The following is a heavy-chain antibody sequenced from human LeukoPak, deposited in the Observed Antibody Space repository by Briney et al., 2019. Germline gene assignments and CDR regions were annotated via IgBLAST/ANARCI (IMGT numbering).Heavy chain of an antibody. Sequence: PGGSLRLSCAASGFTFSSYAMHWVRQAPGKGLEWVAVISYDGSNKYYADSVKGRFTISRDNSKNTLYLQMNSLRAEDTAVYYCARPSPPQLIQQEGYFDYWGQGTLVTVSS. V-gene: IGHV3-30-3*01. CDR2: ISYDGSNK. D-gene: IGHD5-18*01. CDR3: ARPSPPQLIQQEGYFDY. J-gene: IGHJ4*02. CDR1: GFTFSSYA.